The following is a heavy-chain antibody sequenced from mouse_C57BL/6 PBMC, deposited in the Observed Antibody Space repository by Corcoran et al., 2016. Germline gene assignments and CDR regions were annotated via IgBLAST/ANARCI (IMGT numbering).Heavy chain of an antibody. J-gene: IGHJ2*01. V-gene: IGHV1-26*01. CDR1: GYTFTDYY. Sequence: EVQLQQSGPELVKPGASVKISCKASGYTFTDYYMNWVKQSHGKSLEWIGDINPNNGGTSYNQKFKGKATLTVDKSSSTAYMELRSLTSEDSAVYYCARSYGYEYYFDYWGQGTTLTVSS. D-gene: IGHD2-2*01. CDR2: INPNNGGT. CDR3: ARSYGYEYYFDY.